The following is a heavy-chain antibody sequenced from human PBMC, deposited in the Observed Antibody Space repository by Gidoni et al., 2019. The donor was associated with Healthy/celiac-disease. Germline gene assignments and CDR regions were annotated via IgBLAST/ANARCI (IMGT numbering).Heavy chain of an antibody. CDR3: ARAVRAPPLCCSGGSCYLSNGMDV. D-gene: IGHD2-15*01. CDR1: GGTFRSYA. Sequence: QVQLVQSGAEVKKPGSSVKVSCNASGGTFRSYALSWVRQAPGQGLGWMGGVIPSFGTANYTQKFQGKVTNAADESTSTAYMELSSLRSEDTAVYYCARAVRAPPLCCSGGSCYLSNGMDVWGQGTTVTVSS. V-gene: IGHV1-69*01. J-gene: IGHJ6*02. CDR2: VIPSFGTA.